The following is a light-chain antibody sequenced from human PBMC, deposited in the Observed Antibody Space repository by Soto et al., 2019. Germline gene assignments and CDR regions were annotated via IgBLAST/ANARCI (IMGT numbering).Light chain of an antibody. Sequence: QSALTQPASVSGSPGQSITISCTGTGSDVGGYNYVSWYQHHPGKAPKLMIYDVSNRPSGVSNRFSGSKSGNTASLTISGLQAEDEADYYCSSHTSRSTLVFGTGTKLTVL. CDR2: DVS. V-gene: IGLV2-14*03. J-gene: IGLJ1*01. CDR3: SSHTSRSTLV. CDR1: GSDVGGYNY.